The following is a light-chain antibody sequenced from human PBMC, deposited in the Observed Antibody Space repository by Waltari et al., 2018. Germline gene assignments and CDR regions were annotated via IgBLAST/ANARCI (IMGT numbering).Light chain of an antibody. CDR2: SNN. Sequence: QSVLTQTPSASGTPRQGVTISCSGSSSNIGSNAVNWYQQLPGTAPKLLVNSNNQRPSGFPDRFSGSKSGTSASLAISGLQSEDEADYYCASWDDSLNGVVFGGGTKLTVL. CDR1: SSNIGSNA. CDR3: ASWDDSLNGVV. V-gene: IGLV1-44*01. J-gene: IGLJ2*01.